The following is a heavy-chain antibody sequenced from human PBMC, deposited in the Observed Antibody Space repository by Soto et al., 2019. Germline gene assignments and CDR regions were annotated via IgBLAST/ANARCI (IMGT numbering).Heavy chain of an antibody. D-gene: IGHD3-3*01. CDR3: ARGRPYYDFWSGYYYYYMDV. CDR2: INHSGST. V-gene: IGHV4-34*01. CDR1: GGSFSGYY. Sequence: SETLSLTCAVYGGSFSGYYWSWIRQPPGKGLEWIGEINHSGSTNYNPFLKSRVTISVDTSKNQFSLKLSSVSAADTAVYYCARGRPYYDFWSGYYYYYMDVWGKGTTVTVSS. J-gene: IGHJ6*03.